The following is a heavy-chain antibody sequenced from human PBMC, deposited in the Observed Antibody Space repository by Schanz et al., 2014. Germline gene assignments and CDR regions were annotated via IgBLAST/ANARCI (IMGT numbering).Heavy chain of an antibody. Sequence: EVQLVESGGGLVKPGGSLRLSCAGTGFTFSRYNMNWVRQAPGRGLEWVSSISRSSGRIYYSDSVKGRFTISRDNAKNLVDLQMNSLRAEDTAVYYCARVRYDILTDYYTEYYFDSWGQGTLVAVSS. D-gene: IGHD3-9*01. CDR1: GFTFSRYN. CDR3: ARVRYDILTDYYTEYYFDS. CDR2: ISRSSGRI. J-gene: IGHJ4*02. V-gene: IGHV3-21*06.